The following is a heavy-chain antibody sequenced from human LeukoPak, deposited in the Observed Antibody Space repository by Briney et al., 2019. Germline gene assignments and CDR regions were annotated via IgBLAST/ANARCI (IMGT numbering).Heavy chain of an antibody. V-gene: IGHV3-43D*03. CDR2: ITWDADST. D-gene: IGHD6-13*01. J-gene: IGHJ4*02. CDR3: AKATSSWHEFDC. Sequence: GGSLRLSCAASGFTFDDYAMHWVRQAPGKGLEWVSLITWDADSTYYADSVKGRFTISRDNSKNSLYLQMNSLRAEDTALYYCAKATSSWHEFDCWGQGTLVTVSS. CDR1: GFTFDDYA.